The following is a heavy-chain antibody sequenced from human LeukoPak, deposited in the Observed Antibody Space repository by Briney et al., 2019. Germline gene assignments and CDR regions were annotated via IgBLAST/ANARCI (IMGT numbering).Heavy chain of an antibody. Sequence: TGGSLRLSCAASGFTFSSYSMNWVRQAPGKGLEWVSSISSSSSYIYYADSVKGRFTISRDNAKNSLYLQMNSLRAEDTAVYYCAKVRGAVAITFLDYWGQGTLVTVSS. V-gene: IGHV3-21*04. CDR2: ISSSSSYI. CDR3: AKVRGAVAITFLDY. CDR1: GFTFSSYS. J-gene: IGHJ4*02. D-gene: IGHD3-22*01.